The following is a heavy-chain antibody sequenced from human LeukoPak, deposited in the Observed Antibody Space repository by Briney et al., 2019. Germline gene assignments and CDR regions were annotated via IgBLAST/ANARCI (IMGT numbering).Heavy chain of an antibody. Sequence: GGSLRLSCAASGFTFSSYAMSWVRQAPGKGLEWVSSISTSGGSTFYADSVKGRFTISRDNSENMLYLQMNSLRAEDTAVYYCAKAACSSPSCYFPFDYWGQETLVIVSS. CDR2: ISTSGGST. D-gene: IGHD2-2*01. CDR1: GFTFSSYA. V-gene: IGHV3-23*01. CDR3: AKAACSSPSCYFPFDY. J-gene: IGHJ4*02.